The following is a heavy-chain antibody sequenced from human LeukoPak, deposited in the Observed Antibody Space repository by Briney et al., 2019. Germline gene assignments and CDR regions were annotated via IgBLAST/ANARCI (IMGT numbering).Heavy chain of an antibody. Sequence: SETLSLTCTVSGGSISTYYWNWIRQAPGKGLEWIGYIYSSGSINYNSSLKSRVTISVDTSKNQFSLTLISVTAADAAVYYCARSTLYYNTRGHAALSGFDFWGQGTPVTVSS. CDR3: ARSTLYYNTRGHAALSGFDF. CDR2: IYSSGSI. D-gene: IGHD3-10*01. J-gene: IGHJ4*02. V-gene: IGHV4-59*01. CDR1: GGSISTYY.